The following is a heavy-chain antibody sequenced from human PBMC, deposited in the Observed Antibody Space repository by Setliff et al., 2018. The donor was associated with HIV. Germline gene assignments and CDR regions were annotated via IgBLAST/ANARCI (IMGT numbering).Heavy chain of an antibody. CDR1: GGSISSHY. Sequence: PSETLSLTCTVSGGSISSHYWSWIRQPPGKGLEWIGSIYYSGSTYYNPSLKSRVTISVDTSKNQFSLKLRSVTAADTAMYYCARHPRGTGRFDYWGQGILVTVSS. J-gene: IGHJ4*02. CDR3: ARHPRGTGRFDY. V-gene: IGHV4-59*11. D-gene: IGHD3-16*01. CDR2: IYYSGST.